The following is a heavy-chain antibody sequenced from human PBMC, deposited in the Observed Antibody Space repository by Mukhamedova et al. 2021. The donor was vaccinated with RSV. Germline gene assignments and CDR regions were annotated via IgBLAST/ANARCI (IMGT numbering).Heavy chain of an antibody. D-gene: IGHD2-2*01. CDR1: A. CDR2: INGVADTT. Sequence: AMAWVRQAPGKGLEWVASINGVADTTPYADSVKGRFTISRDNSRSTLYLQMNGLRAEDTARYYCVRCGSSCQHVNFDFWGQGMLVT. J-gene: IGHJ4*02. V-gene: IGHV3-23*01. CDR3: VRCGSSCQHVNFDF.